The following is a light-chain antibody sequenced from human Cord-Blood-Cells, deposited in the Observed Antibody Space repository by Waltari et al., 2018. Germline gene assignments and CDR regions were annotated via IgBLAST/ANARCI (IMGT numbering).Light chain of an antibody. CDR2: DAS. J-gene: IGKJ5*01. CDR1: PSVSSY. V-gene: IGKV3-11*01. CDR3: QQRSNWPPIT. Sequence: EIVFTQSPPTLSLSPGQRATLSCRASPSVSSYLAWCQQKPGQAPRHLIYDASNRATGIPARFSGSGSGTDFTLTISSLEPEDFAVYYCQQRSNWPPITFGQGTRLEIK.